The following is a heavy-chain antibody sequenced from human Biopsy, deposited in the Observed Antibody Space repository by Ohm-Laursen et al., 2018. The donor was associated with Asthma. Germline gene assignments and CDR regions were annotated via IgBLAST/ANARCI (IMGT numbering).Heavy chain of an antibody. CDR2: ISSSGSTI. V-gene: IGHV3-11*01. D-gene: IGHD1-1*01. CDR1: GFTFGDYW. J-gene: IGHJ6*02. Sequence: SLRLSCAASGFTFGDYWMSWVRQVPGKGLEWVSYISSSGSTIYYADSVKGRFTISRDNAKNSLYLQMNSLRAEDTAVYYCARDLGTTRMDVWGQGTTVTVSS. CDR3: ARDLGTTRMDV.